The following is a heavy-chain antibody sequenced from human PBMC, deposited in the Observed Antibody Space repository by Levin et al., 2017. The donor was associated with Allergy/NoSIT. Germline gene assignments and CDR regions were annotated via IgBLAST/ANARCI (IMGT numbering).Heavy chain of an antibody. CDR1: GFSFTSYG. CDR2: IWNDGSNK. J-gene: IGHJ4*02. CDR3: ARDKAWYFDY. Sequence: GESLKISCAASGFSFTSYGMHWVRQAPGKGLEWVGVIWNDGSNKYYADSVKGRFTISRDNSEDTLYLQMNSLRAEDTAAYYCARDKAWYFDYWGQGTLVTVSS. V-gene: IGHV3-33*01.